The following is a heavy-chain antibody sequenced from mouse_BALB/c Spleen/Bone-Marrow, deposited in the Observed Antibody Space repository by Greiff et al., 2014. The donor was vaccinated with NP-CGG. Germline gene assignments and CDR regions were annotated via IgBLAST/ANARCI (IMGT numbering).Heavy chain of an antibody. CDR2: IDPANGNT. J-gene: IGHJ2*01. D-gene: IGHD2-4*01. CDR1: GFNIKDTY. V-gene: IGHV14-3*02. Sequence: VQLKQSGAELVKPGASVKLSCTASGFNIKDTYMHWVKQRPEQGLEWIGRIDPANGNTKYDPKFQGKATITADTSSNTAYLQLSSLTSEDTAVYYCARYDYGVYFDYWGQGTTLTVFS. CDR3: ARYDYGVYFDY.